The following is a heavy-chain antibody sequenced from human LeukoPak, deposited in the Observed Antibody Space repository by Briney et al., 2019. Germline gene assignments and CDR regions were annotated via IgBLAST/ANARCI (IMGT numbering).Heavy chain of an antibody. J-gene: IGHJ5*02. CDR3: ARDKKTEPIHWLDP. Sequence: AGSLRLSCAASGLTFHDYVRHWVRQVPGRGLEWVALVNYGSSIRYNTPSVKSGSTISIDNNKNSLHLKMNNLRAGDAAFYYFARDKKTEPIHWLDPWRQGTLVSVPS. CDR2: VNYGSSIR. V-gene: IGHV3-43*02. CDR1: GLTFHDYV. D-gene: IGHD2-21*01.